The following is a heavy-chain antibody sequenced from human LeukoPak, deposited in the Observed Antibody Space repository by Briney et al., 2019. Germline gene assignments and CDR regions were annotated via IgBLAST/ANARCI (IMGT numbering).Heavy chain of an antibody. Sequence: ASVKVSCKASGYTFANYYVHWVRQAPGQGLEWMGWISADKTNTNYAQNLQGRVTVTTDTSTSTAYMELRSLTSDDTAVYYCARRAAVVGPLYYFDNWGQGTLVTVSS. CDR2: ISADKTNT. CDR3: ARRAAVVGPLYYFDN. V-gene: IGHV1-18*04. J-gene: IGHJ4*02. CDR1: GYTFANYY. D-gene: IGHD6-19*01.